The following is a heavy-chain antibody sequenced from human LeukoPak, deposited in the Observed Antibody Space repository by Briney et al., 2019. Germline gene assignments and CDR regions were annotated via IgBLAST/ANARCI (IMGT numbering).Heavy chain of an antibody. CDR2: INTVSTYI. D-gene: IGHD3-22*01. V-gene: IGHV3-21*01. CDR3: ARLRRNSDRSGFYYYYDY. CDR1: GFTFSSYS. J-gene: IGHJ4*02. Sequence: GGSLRLSCAASGFTFSSYSFNWVRQAPGKGLEWVSSINTVSTYIYYADSVRGRFTISRDNAKDSLWLQMNSLRAEDSAVYYCARLRRNSDRSGFYYYYDYWGRGTLVTVSS.